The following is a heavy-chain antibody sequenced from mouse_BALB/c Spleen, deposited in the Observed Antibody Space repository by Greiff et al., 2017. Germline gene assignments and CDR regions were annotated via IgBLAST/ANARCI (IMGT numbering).Heavy chain of an antibody. V-gene: IGHV2-2*02. CDR2: IWSGGST. J-gene: IGHJ3*01. CDR3: ARGVYDYDGRAWFAY. CDR1: GFSLTSYG. D-gene: IGHD2-4*01. Sequence: VQVVESGPGLVQPSQSLSITCTVSGFSLTSYGVHWVRQSPGKGLEWLGVIWSGGSTDYNAAFISRLSISKDNSKSQVFFKMNSLQANDTAIYYCARGVYDYDGRAWFAYWGQGTLVTVSA.